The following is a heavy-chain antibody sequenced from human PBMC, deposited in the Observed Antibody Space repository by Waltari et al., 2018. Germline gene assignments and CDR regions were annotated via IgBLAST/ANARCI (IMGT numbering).Heavy chain of an antibody. V-gene: IGHV3-74*01. CDR2: VRSDGSA. J-gene: IGHJ5*02. CDR3: TRDVPNSRFDP. CDR1: GFTFSNHW. Sequence: EVQLVESGGGLVQPGGSLRLSCEGSGFTFSNHWMHWVRQVPGKGLEWVSHVRSDGSATYADSVKGRFTSSRDDAKNTMYLQMNSLRDEDTAVYYCTRDVPNSRFDPWGQGTLVTVSS. D-gene: IGHD7-27*01.